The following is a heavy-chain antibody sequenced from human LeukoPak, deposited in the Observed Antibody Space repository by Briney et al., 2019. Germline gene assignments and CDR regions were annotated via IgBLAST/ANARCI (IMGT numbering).Heavy chain of an antibody. D-gene: IGHD2-21*01. CDR2: IYTSGST. V-gene: IGHV4-4*07. CDR3: ARDLGVAPRDYYYYMDV. J-gene: IGHJ6*03. Sequence: PSETLSLTCTVSGGSISSYYWSWIRQPAGKGLEWIGRIYTSGSTNYNPSLKSRVTMSVDTSKNQFSLKLSSVTAADTAVYYCARDLGVAPRDYYYYMDVWGIGTTVTVSS. CDR1: GGSISSYY.